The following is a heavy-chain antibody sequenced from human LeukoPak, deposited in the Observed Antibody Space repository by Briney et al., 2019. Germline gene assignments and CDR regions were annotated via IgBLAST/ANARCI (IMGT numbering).Heavy chain of an antibody. D-gene: IGHD6-19*01. CDR3: ARRVGWAFDY. CDR2: IYYSGST. V-gene: IGHV4-59*08. J-gene: IGHJ4*02. Sequence: PSETLSLTCTVSGGSISRYYWSWIRQPPGKGLEWIGYIYYSGSTNYNPSLKSRVTISVDTSKNQFSLKLSSVTAADTAVYYCARRVGWAFDYWGQGTLVTVSS. CDR1: GGSISRYY.